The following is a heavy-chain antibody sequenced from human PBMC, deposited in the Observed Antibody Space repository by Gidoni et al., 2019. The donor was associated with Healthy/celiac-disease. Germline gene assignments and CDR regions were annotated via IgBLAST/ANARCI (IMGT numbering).Heavy chain of an antibody. CDR1: GFTCSSYA. CDR3: AKLPYCSSTSCYTRGAEYFQH. CDR2: ISGSGGST. D-gene: IGHD2-2*02. V-gene: IGHV3-23*01. J-gene: IGHJ1*01. Sequence: EVQLLESGGGLVQPGGSLRLSCAASGFTCSSYAMRWVRQAPGKGLEWVSAISGSGGSTYYADSVKGRFTISRDNSKNTLYLQMNSLRAEDTAVYYCAKLPYCSSTSCYTRGAEYFQHWGQGTLVTVFS.